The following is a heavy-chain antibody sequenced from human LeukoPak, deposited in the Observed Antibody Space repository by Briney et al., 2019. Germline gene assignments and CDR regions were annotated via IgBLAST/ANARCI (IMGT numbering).Heavy chain of an antibody. V-gene: IGHV1-2*02. J-gene: IGHJ3*02. D-gene: IGHD2-15*01. CDR1: GFTFTEYY. CDR2: INPNSGGT. Sequence: ASVKVSCKASGFTFTEYYFHWVRQAPGQGLEWMGWINPNSGGTNYAQKFQGRVTMIRDTSISTAYMELSRLRSDDTAVYYCARVSRKIVVVVAATGRYAFDIWGQGTMVTVSS. CDR3: ARVSRKIVVVVAATGRYAFDI.